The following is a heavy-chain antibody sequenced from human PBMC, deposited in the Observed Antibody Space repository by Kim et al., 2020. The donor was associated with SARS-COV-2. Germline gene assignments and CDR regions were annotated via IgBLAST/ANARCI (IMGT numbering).Heavy chain of an antibody. CDR3: ARDYYDSSGYWGLVPPRLVGYYYGMDV. V-gene: IGHV6-1*01. D-gene: IGHD3-22*01. J-gene: IGHJ6*02. CDR2: TYYRSKWYN. Sequence: SQTLSLTCAISGDSVSSNSAAWNWIRQSPSRGLEWLGRTYYRSKWYNDYALSVKSRITINPDTSKNQFSLQLNSVTPEDTAVYYCARDYYDSSGYWGLVPPRLVGYYYGMDVWGQGTTVTVSS. CDR1: GDSVSSNSAA.